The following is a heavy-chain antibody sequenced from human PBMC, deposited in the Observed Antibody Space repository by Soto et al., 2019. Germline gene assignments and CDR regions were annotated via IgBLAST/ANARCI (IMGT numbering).Heavy chain of an antibody. J-gene: IGHJ4*02. CDR1: GGSMSDFF. V-gene: IGHV4-59*01. Sequence: PSETLSLTCSVSGGSMSDFFWSWIRQSPERGLEWIGYVYYLGSTDYNPSLKSRVTIPVDTSKRQFSLRLSSVTAADAAIYYCARDGYDGSGSPYPAYWGPGTQVTVSS. CDR3: ARDGYDGSGSPYPAY. D-gene: IGHD3-10*01. CDR2: VYYLGST.